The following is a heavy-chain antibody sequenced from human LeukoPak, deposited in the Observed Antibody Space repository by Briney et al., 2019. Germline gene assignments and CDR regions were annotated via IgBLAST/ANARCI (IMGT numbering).Heavy chain of an antibody. CDR2: IYHSGST. CDR1: GGSISRSTYH. D-gene: IGHD5-18*01. Sequence: SETLSLTCSVSGGSISRSTYHWGWIRQPPGKGLEWIGSIYHSGSTYYNPSLNSRVTISVDTSKNQFSLKLSSVTAADTAVYYYAGMVTSPYYYMDVWGKGTTVTDSS. CDR3: AGMVTSPYYYMDV. J-gene: IGHJ6*03. V-gene: IGHV4-39*01.